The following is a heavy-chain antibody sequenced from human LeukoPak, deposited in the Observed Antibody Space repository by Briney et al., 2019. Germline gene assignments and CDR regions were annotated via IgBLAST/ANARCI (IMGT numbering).Heavy chain of an antibody. V-gene: IGHV3-53*01. Sequence: GGSLRLSCAASGFTVSSNYMSRVRQAPGKGLEWVSVIYSGGSTYYADSVKGRFTISRDNSKNTLYLQMNSLRAEDTAVYYCARGPRITSHFDWLWVDYWGQGTLVTVSS. J-gene: IGHJ4*02. CDR1: GFTVSSNY. CDR3: ARGPRITSHFDWLWVDY. D-gene: IGHD3-9*01. CDR2: IYSGGST.